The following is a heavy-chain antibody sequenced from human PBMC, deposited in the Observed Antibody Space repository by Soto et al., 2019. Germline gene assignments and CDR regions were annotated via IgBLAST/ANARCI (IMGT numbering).Heavy chain of an antibody. D-gene: IGHD3-22*01. J-gene: IGHJ4*02. V-gene: IGHV3-23*01. Sequence: HPGGSLRLSCAASGFTFSSYAMSWVRQAPGKGLEWVSAISGSGGSTYYADSVKGRFTISRDNSKNTLYLQMNSLRAEDTAVYYCAKAPGEISTMIVVVINHYFDYWGQGTLVTVSS. CDR2: ISGSGGST. CDR1: GFTFSSYA. CDR3: AKAPGEISTMIVVVINHYFDY.